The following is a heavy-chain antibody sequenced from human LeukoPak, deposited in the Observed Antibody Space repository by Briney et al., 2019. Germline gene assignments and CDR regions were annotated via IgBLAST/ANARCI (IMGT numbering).Heavy chain of an antibody. D-gene: IGHD6-19*01. J-gene: IGHJ5*02. Sequence: PSETLSLTCAVYGGSFSGYYWSWIRQPPGKGLEWIGEINHSGSTYSNPSLKSRVTISVDTSKNQISMKLRSATAADTAMYYCARYAALSGPNWLDPWGRGTLVTVSS. CDR3: ARYAALSGPNWLDP. CDR2: INHSGST. V-gene: IGHV4-34*01. CDR1: GGSFSGYY.